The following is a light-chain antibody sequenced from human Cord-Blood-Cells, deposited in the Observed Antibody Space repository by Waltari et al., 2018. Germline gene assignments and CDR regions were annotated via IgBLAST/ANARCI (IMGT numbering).Light chain of an antibody. CDR2: GKN. CDR3: NSRDSSGNHYV. V-gene: IGLV3-19*01. CDR1: SIRRHY. Sequence: SSELTQDPAVSVALGQTVRITCQGDSIRRHYASLYQQKPGQAPVLVIYGKNNRPSGIPDRFSGSSSGNTASLTITGAQAEDEADYYCNSRDSSGNHYVFGTGTKVTVL. J-gene: IGLJ1*01.